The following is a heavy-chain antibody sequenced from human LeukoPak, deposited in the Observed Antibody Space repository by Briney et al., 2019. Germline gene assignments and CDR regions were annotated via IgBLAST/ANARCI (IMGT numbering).Heavy chain of an antibody. Sequence: PSETLSLTCTVSGGSISSSSYYWSWIRQPPGKGLEWIGEINHSGSTNYNPSLKSRVTISVDTSKNQFSLKLSSVTAADTAVYYCASGITVAGPFDYWGQGTLVTVSS. CDR1: GGSISSSSYY. J-gene: IGHJ4*02. CDR2: INHSGST. CDR3: ASGITVAGPFDY. D-gene: IGHD6-19*01. V-gene: IGHV4-39*07.